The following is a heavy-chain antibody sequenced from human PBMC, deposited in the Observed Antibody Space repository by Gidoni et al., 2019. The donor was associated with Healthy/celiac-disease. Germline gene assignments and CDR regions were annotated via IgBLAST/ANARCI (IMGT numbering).Heavy chain of an antibody. CDR2: IRGSGGST. CDR3: ARRRIAVYRYGMDV. J-gene: IGHJ6*02. CDR1: GFTFRSYA. V-gene: IGHV3-23*01. Sequence: EVQLLESGGGWVQPGGSLRLSCAASGFTFRSYAMSWVRQAPGKGLEWLSAIRGSGGSTYYADSVKGRFTISRDNSKNTLYLQMNSLRAEDTAVYYCARRRIAVYRYGMDVWGQGTTVTVSS. D-gene: IGHD6-19*01.